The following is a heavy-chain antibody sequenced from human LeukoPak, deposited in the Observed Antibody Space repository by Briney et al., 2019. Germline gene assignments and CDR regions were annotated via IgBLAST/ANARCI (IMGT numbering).Heavy chain of an antibody. J-gene: IGHJ4*02. CDR3: ARTRITIFGVVIRYFDY. D-gene: IGHD3-3*01. V-gene: IGHV1-69*06. Sequence: SVKVSCKASGGTFSSYAISWVRQAPGQGLEWMGGIIPIFGTANYAQKFQGRVTITADKSTSTAYMELSSLRSEDTAVYYCARTRITIFGVVIRYFDYWGQGTLVTVSS. CDR1: GGTFSSYA. CDR2: IIPIFGTA.